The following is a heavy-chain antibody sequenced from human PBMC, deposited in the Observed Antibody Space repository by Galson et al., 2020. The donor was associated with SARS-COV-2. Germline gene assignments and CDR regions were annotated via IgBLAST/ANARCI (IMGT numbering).Heavy chain of an antibody. CDR3: AKGERYSSGWYRSDLDY. J-gene: IGHJ4*02. CDR1: GFTFDDYA. V-gene: IGHV3-9*01. CDR2: ISWNSGSI. D-gene: IGHD6-19*01. Sequence: GGSLRLSCAASGFTFDDYAMHWVRQAPGKGLEWVSGISWNSGSIGYADSVKGRFTISRDNAKNSLYLQMNSLRAEDTALYYCAKGERYSSGWYRSDLDYWGQGTLVTVSS.